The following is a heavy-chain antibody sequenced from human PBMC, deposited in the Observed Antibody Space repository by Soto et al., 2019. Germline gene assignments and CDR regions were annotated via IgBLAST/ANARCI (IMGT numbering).Heavy chain of an antibody. V-gene: IGHV6-1*01. CDR2: TYYRSKWYN. CDR3: ARGQQLVYSYYYYGMDV. J-gene: IGHJ6*02. D-gene: IGHD6-6*01. Sequence: SQTLSLTCAISGDSVSSNSAAWNWIRQSPSRGLEWLGRTYYRSKWYNDYAVSVKSRITINPDTYKNQFSLQLNSVTPEDTAVYYCARGQQLVYSYYYYGMDVWGQGTTVTVSS. CDR1: GDSVSSNSAA.